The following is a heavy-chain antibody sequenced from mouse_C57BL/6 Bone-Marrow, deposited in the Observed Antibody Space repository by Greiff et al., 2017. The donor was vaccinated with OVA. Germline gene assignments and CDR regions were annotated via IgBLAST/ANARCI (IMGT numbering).Heavy chain of an antibody. J-gene: IGHJ4*01. CDR2: IYPGDGAT. CDR3: ARRRAMDY. CDR1: GYAFSSSW. Sequence: VQRVESGPELVKPGASVTISCTASGYAFSSSWMHWVKQRPGTGLEWIGRIYPGDGATNYNGMFKGKATLTADKSASTAYMQLSSVTAEDYAVNFCARRRAMDYWGQGTSVTVSS. V-gene: IGHV1-82*01.